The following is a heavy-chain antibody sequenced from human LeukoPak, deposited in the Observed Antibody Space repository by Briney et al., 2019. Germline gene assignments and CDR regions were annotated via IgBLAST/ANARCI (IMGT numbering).Heavy chain of an antibody. V-gene: IGHV3-21*01. CDR2: ISSSSSYI. CDR3: ARVGCSGGRCPGYGMDV. D-gene: IGHD2-15*01. J-gene: IGHJ6*02. CDR1: GFTISSYS. Sequence: GGSLRLSCAASGFTISSYSMNWVRQAPGKGLEWVSSISSSSSYIYYADSVKGRFTISRDNAKNSLYLQMNSLRVEDTAVYYCARVGCSGGRCPGYGMDVWGQGTTVTVSS.